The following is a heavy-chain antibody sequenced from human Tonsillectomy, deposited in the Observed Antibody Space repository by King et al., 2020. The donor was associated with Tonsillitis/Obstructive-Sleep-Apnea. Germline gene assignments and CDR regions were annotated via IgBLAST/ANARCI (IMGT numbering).Heavy chain of an antibody. Sequence: LTLKESGPTLVKPPQTLTLTCTFSGFSFSTSGVAMGWIRQPPGKALEWLALIYWDADKLYSPSLKSRLTITKDTSKNQVILTITNLDPEDTATYYWARKKRKECCRNNCYREAFFLHSWGQTTLFT. CDR2: IYWDADK. J-gene: IGHJ4*02. CDR1: GFSFSTSGVA. D-gene: IGHD2-2*01. CDR3: ARKKRKECCRNNCYREAFFLHS. V-gene: IGHV2-5*02.